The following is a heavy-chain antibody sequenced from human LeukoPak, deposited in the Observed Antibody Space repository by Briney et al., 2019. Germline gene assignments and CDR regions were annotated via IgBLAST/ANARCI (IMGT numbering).Heavy chain of an antibody. J-gene: IGHJ6*02. CDR2: VYHSGRT. V-gene: IGHV4-34*01. Sequence: PSETLSLTCAVYSGSFSGYYWGWIRPPPGKGLEWIGEVYHSGRTNYNPSLKRGATISVDTYKNHFSLKLISVAAADTAVYYCAIGPPGKFSIRFYYYYGMDVWAQGTGVTVS. CDR3: AIGPPGKFSIRFYYYYGMDV. D-gene: IGHD4-23*01. CDR1: SGSFSGYY.